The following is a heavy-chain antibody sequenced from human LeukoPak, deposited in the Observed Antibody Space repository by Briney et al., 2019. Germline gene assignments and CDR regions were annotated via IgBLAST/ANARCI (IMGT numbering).Heavy chain of an antibody. CDR2: ISSSGSYI. CDR1: GFTFSDYY. D-gene: IGHD2-15*01. Sequence: PGGSLRLSCAASGFTFSDYYMTWIRQAPGKGLEWVSYISSSGSYINYADSVKGRFTISRDNAKNSLYLQMNSLRAEDTAVYYCARDGGYCSGGNCYSEDWGQGTLVTVSS. CDR3: ARDGGYCSGGNCYSED. V-gene: IGHV3-11*06. J-gene: IGHJ4*02.